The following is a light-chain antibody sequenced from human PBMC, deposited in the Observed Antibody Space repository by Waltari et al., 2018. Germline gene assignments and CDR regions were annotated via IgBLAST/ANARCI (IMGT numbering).Light chain of an antibody. V-gene: IGKV1-5*03. CDR2: RTS. J-gene: IGKJ1*01. CDR1: ENVNSW. Sequence: IQMTQSPSTLSSSVGDRVTITCRARENVNSWLAWYQQKPGKAPKLLISRTSTLESGVPSRFSGRGSETEFTLTINNLQPDDFADYYCQQYDTYPWTFGQGTKVEVK. CDR3: QQYDTYPWT.